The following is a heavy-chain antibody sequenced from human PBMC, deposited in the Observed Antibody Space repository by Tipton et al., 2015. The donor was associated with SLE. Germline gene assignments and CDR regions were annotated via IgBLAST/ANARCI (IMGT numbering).Heavy chain of an antibody. CDR3: AGDDQLRFFPPYYAMDV. CDR2: ISSSSSTI. Sequence: SLRLSCAASGFTFSSYSMNWVRQAPGKGLEWVSYISSSSSTIYYSDSVKGRFTISRDNAKNSLYLQMNSLRAEDTAVYYCAGDDQLRFFPPYYAMDVWGQGTTVTVSS. D-gene: IGHD3-3*01. J-gene: IGHJ6*02. V-gene: IGHV3-48*01. CDR1: GFTFSSYS.